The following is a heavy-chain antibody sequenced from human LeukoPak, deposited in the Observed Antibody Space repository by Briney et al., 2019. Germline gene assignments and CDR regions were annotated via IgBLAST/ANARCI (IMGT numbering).Heavy chain of an antibody. D-gene: IGHD3-10*01. J-gene: IGHJ4*02. CDR3: ARGPRGWFGELLFLDY. CDR1: GFTFSSYG. V-gene: IGHV3-23*01. CDR2: ISGSGGVT. Sequence: GGSLRLSCAASGFTFSSYGMSWVRQAPGKGLEWVSAISGSGGVTTFADSVKGRFTMSRDNSKNTLYLQMNSLRAEDTAVYYCARGPRGWFGELLFLDYWGQGTLVTVSS.